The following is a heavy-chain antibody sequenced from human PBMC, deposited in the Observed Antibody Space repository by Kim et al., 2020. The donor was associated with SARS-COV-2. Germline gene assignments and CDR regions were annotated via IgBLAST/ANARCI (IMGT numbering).Heavy chain of an antibody. CDR2: INTDGSNT. J-gene: IGHJ4*02. V-gene: IGHV3-74*01. D-gene: IGHD3-10*01. CDR3: IPYISGAMFAY. CDR1: GFSFGSQW. Sequence: GGSLRLSCAASGFSFGSQWMHWVRQAPGKGLVWVSRINTDGSNTRYADSVKGRFTISRDNTKNTLYLQMNSLRAEDTAVYYCIPYISGAMFAYWGQGTLVPVS.